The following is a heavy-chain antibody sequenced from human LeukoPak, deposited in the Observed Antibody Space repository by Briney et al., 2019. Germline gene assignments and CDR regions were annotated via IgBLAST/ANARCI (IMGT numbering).Heavy chain of an antibody. CDR1: GFTFSSYG. D-gene: IGHD5-18*01. CDR2: ISSSSSYI. V-gene: IGHV3-21*01. CDR3: AREPPQYSYGYGKWFDY. J-gene: IGHJ4*02. Sequence: GGSLRLSCAASGFTFSSYGMHWVRQAPGKGLEWVSSISSSSSYIYYADSVKGRFTISRDNAKNSLYLQMNSLRAEDTAVYYCAREPPQYSYGYGKWFDYWGQGTLVTVSS.